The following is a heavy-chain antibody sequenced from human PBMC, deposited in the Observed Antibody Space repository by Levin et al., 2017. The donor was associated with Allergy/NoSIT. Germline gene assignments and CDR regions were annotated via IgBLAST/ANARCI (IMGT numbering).Heavy chain of an antibody. CDR3: TKDTSDGTSGWFGGWFDP. D-gene: IGHD6-19*01. CDR2: ISWNGGRT. Sequence: SLKISCAASGFNFENYAMHWVRQVPGKGLEWVSGISWNGGRTGYADSVKGRFTISRDNAKNSLLLQMNSLRVADTALYYLTKDTSDGTSGWFGGWFDPWGQGTLVTVSS. V-gene: IGHV3-9*01. CDR1: GFNFENYA. J-gene: IGHJ5*02.